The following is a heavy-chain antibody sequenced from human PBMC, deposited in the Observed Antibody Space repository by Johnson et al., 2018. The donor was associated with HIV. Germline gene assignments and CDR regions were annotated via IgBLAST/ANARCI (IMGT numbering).Heavy chain of an antibody. D-gene: IGHD2-15*01. CDR3: ARSPRIVVVVAATVGHAFDI. Sequence: VQLVESGGGLVQPGGSLRLSCAASGFTFSSYWMHWVRQAPGKGLVWVSRINSDGSSTSYADSVKGRFTISRDNSKNTLYLQMNSLRAEDTAVYYCARSPRIVVVVAATVGHAFDIWGQGTMVTVSS. J-gene: IGHJ3*02. CDR2: INSDGSST. CDR1: GFTFSSYW. V-gene: IGHV3-74*02.